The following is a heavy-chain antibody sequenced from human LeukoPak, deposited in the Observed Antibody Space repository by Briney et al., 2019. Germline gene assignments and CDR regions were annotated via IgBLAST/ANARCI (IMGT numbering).Heavy chain of an antibody. CDR1: GFTFSSYV. CDR3: AKDGVLLWFGEPSGDAFDI. Sequence: GGSLRLSCAASGFTFSSYVMHRVRQAPGEGREWGAVISYDGSNKYYADSVKGRFTISRENSKNTLYLQMNSLRAEDTAVYYCAKDGVLLWFGEPSGDAFDIWGQGTMVTVSS. D-gene: IGHD3-10*01. V-gene: IGHV3-30*18. CDR2: ISYDGSNK. J-gene: IGHJ3*02.